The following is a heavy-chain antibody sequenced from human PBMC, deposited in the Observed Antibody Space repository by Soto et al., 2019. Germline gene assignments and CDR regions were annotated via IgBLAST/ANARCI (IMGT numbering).Heavy chain of an antibody. CDR2: IYYGGTT. Sequence: SETLSLTCTVCSGSISSTSYYWAWIRQPPGKGLEWIGAIYYGGTTYYTESLKSRVSISVDTSKNQFSMKLNSVTAADTAVYFSAIQGRNTKIVLVKHYAADFLGQRTAVTVCS. V-gene: IGHV4-39*01. CDR1: SGSISSTSYY. CDR3: AIQGRNTKIVLVKHYAADF. J-gene: IGHJ6*01. D-gene: IGHD3-22*01.